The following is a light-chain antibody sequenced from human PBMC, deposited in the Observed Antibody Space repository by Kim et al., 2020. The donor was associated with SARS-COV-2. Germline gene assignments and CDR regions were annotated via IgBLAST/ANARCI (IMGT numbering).Light chain of an antibody. V-gene: IGLV2-14*01. J-gene: IGLJ1*01. CDR2: DVG. Sequence: QARTRDNTGTGSDVGTYDYVDWYQHHPDKAPKLMLFDVGERPSGASNRLAGSKAGHADSVTISGLQDKDEADYYCSSYTSSKINYVFGTGTKVTVL. CDR1: GSDVGTYDY. CDR3: SSYTSSKINYV.